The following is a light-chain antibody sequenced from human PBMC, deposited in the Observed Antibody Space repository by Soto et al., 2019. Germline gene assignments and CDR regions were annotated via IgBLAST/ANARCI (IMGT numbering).Light chain of an antibody. J-gene: IGKJ1*01. CDR2: GAS. V-gene: IGKV3-20*01. CDR3: QQYGSSGT. CDR1: QSVSNNY. Sequence: EIVLTQSPGTLSLSPGERATLSCRASQSVSNNYLAWYQQNPGQAPRLLIYGASNRATGIPDRFSGSGSGTYFTLTSSRLESEDFAVYYCQQYGSSGTFGQGTKVEIK.